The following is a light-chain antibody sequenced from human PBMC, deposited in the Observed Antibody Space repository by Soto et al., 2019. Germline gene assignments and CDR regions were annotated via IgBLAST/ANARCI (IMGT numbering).Light chain of an antibody. CDR2: EVS. Sequence: QSVLTQPASVSGSPGQSITISCTGTSSDVGGYKYVSWYQHHPGKAPKLIIYEVSNRPSGVSNRFSGSKSANTASLTLSGLQAEDEADYYCTSYTRNSTYVFGSGTKVT. J-gene: IGLJ1*01. CDR1: SSDVGGYKY. CDR3: TSYTRNSTYV. V-gene: IGLV2-14*01.